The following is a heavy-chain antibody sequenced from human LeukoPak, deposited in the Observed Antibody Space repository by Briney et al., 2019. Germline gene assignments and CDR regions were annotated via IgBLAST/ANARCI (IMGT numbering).Heavy chain of an antibody. D-gene: IGHD6-19*01. Sequence: GGSLRLSRAASGFTFSSYAMSWVRQAPGKGLEWVSAISGSGGGTYYADSVKGRFTISRDNSKNTVYLQMNSLSTEDTVVYYCAKTTAGYSSGRYPGWPVDYWGQGTLVTVSS. CDR2: ISGSGGGT. CDR1: GFTFSSYA. J-gene: IGHJ4*02. V-gene: IGHV3-23*01. CDR3: AKTTAGYSSGRYPGWPVDY.